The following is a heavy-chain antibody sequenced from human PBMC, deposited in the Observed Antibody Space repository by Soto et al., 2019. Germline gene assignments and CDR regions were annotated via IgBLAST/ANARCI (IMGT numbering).Heavy chain of an antibody. CDR3: ARGLDYYDSSGYYYVGYYFDY. Sequence: GGSLRLSCAASGFTFSSYAMHWVRQAPGKGLEWVAVISYDGSNKYYADSVKGRFTISRDNSKNTLYLQMNSLRAEDTAVYYCARGLDYYDSSGYYYVGYYFDYWGQGTLVTVSS. CDR2: ISYDGSNK. D-gene: IGHD3-22*01. CDR1: GFTFSSYA. V-gene: IGHV3-30-3*01. J-gene: IGHJ4*02.